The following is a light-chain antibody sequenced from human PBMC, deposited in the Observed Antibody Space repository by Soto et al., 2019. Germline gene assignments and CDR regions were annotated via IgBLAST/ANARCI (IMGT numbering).Light chain of an antibody. CDR3: CSYAASYTQV. J-gene: IGLJ1*01. CDR1: SSDVGGYNY. CDR2: DVS. V-gene: IGLV2-11*01. Sequence: QSVLTQPHSVSGSPGQSVTISCTGTSSDVGGYNYVSWYQHHPGKAPKLIIYDVSERPSGVPDRFSGSKSGNTGNTASLTISGLKAEDEADYYGCSYAASYTQVFGSGPNLTVL.